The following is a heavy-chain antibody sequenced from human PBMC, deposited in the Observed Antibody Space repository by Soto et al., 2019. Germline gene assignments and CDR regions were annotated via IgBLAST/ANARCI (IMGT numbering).Heavy chain of an antibody. Sequence: GGSLRLSCAASGFTFSSYSMNWVRQAPGKGLEWVSYISSSSSTIYYADSVKGPFTISKDNSKNSLYLKMNSLRAKDEAVYYCARDNREQLVLETCYYYYMDVWGKGTTVTVSS. CDR1: GFTFSSYS. J-gene: IGHJ6*03. D-gene: IGHD6-6*01. V-gene: IGHV3-48*04. CDR2: ISSSSSTI. CDR3: ARDNREQLVLETCYYYYMDV.